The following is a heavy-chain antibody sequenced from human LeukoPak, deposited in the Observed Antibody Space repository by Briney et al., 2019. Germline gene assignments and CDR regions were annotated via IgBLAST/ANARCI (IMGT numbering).Heavy chain of an antibody. V-gene: IGHV4-4*07. CDR3: AGETAPDRAYNY. Sequence: SETLSLTCTVSGGSISSYYWSWIRQPAGKGLEWIGRVYTSGSTNYNLSLKSRVTMSVDTSENQFSLNLSSVTAADTAVYYCAGETAPDRAYNYWGQGILVTVSS. J-gene: IGHJ4*02. D-gene: IGHD3-16*01. CDR2: VYTSGST. CDR1: GGSISSYY.